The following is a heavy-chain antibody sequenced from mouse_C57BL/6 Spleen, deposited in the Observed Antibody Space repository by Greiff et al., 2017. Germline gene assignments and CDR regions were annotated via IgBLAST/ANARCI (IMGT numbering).Heavy chain of an antibody. Sequence: QVQLQQPGAELVKPGASVKLSCKASGYTFTSYWMHWVKQRPGQGLEWIGMIHPNSGSTNYNEKFKSKATLTVDKSSSTAYMQLSSLTSEDSAVYYCARGYGYDFYYFDYWGQGTTLTVSS. CDR1: GYTFTSYW. V-gene: IGHV1-64*01. CDR2: IHPNSGST. J-gene: IGHJ2*01. CDR3: ARGYGYDFYYFDY. D-gene: IGHD2-2*01.